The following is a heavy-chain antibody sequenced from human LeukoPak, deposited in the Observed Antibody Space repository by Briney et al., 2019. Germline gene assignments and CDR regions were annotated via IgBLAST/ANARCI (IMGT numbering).Heavy chain of an antibody. CDR1: GVSISRYY. V-gene: IGHV4-59*08. Sequence: SDTLSLTSTVSGVSISRYYWSWIPQPPGRGLECIGYIYYSGSTNYNPSLKSRVTISVDTSKNQFSLKLSSVTAADTAVYYCASTYYDFWSPKRGPYGMDVWGQGTTVTVSS. D-gene: IGHD3-3*01. J-gene: IGHJ6*02. CDR3: ASTYYDFWSPKRGPYGMDV. CDR2: IYYSGST.